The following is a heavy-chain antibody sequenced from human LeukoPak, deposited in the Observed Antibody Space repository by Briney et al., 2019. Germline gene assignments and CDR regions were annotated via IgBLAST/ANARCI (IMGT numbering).Heavy chain of an antibody. Sequence: GGSLRLSCAASGFTFSSCSMNWVRQAPGKGLEWVSFISTSSSYIYYADSVKGRFTISRDNAKNSLYLQMNSLRAEDTAVYYCAMATRWLNFDYWGQGTLVTVSS. CDR2: ISTSSSYI. V-gene: IGHV3-21*01. D-gene: IGHD5-24*01. CDR3: AMATRWLNFDY. CDR1: GFTFSSCS. J-gene: IGHJ4*02.